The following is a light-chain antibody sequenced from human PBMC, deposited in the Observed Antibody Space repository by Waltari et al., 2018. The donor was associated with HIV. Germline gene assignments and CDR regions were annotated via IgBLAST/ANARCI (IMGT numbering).Light chain of an antibody. CDR3: CSYAGSFVI. CDR1: SSDVGIYNL. Sequence: SALTQPASVSGSPGQSITISCTGTSSDVGIYNLVSWYQQHPGKAPKLMIYEGSKRPSGVSNRFSGSKSGNTASLTISGLQAEDEADYYCCSYAGSFVIFGGGTKLTVL. J-gene: IGLJ2*01. CDR2: EGS. V-gene: IGLV2-23*01.